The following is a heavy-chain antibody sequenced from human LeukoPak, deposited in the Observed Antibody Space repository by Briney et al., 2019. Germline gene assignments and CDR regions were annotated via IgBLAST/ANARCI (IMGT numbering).Heavy chain of an antibody. J-gene: IGHJ4*02. CDR1: GITFSSLW. CDR3: ARAPSTYYYESREGSFDY. V-gene: IGHV3-7*03. D-gene: IGHD3-22*01. Sequence: PGGSLRLSCAASGITFSSLWMSWFRQAPGKGLEWVADIKHDGSEEHYVASVKGRFTISRDNSKNTLYLQMSSLRAEDTAMYYCARAPSTYYYESREGSFDYWGQGTLVTVSS. CDR2: IKHDGSEE.